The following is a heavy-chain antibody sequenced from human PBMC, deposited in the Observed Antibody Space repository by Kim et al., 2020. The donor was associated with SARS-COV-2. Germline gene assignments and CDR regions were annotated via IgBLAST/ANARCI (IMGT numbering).Heavy chain of an antibody. D-gene: IGHD3-22*01. J-gene: IGHJ4*02. CDR3: AKDQDYYDSTSFDY. Sequence: AVAVKGRFTISRDNSKNTLYLQMNSLRAEDTAVYYCAKDQDYYDSTSFDYWGQGTLVTVSS. V-gene: IGHV3-23*01.